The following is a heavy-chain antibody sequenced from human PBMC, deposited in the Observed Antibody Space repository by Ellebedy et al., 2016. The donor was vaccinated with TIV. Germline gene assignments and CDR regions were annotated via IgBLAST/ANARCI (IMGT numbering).Heavy chain of an antibody. J-gene: IGHJ4*02. Sequence: GGSLRLXXAASGFTFSDYYMSWIRQAPGKGLEWVSYISSSSSTIYYADSVKGRFTISRDDAKNSLYLQMNSLRDEDTAVYYCAAYGSGSYLSASFDYWGQGTLVTVSS. D-gene: IGHD3-10*01. CDR2: ISSSSSTI. CDR1: GFTFSDYY. V-gene: IGHV3-11*04. CDR3: AAYGSGSYLSASFDY.